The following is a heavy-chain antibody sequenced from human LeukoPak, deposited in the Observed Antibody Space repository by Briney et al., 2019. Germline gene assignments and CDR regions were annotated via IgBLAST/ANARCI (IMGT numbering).Heavy chain of an antibody. CDR1: GFTFSSYW. CDR3: AREGFYGDYGY. V-gene: IGHV3-74*01. Sequence: GGSLRLSCAASGFTFSSYWMHWVRQAPGKGLVWVSRINSHGSSTSYADSVKGRFTISRDNAKNTLYLQMNSLRAEDTAVYYCAREGFYGDYGYWGQGTLVTVSS. CDR2: INSHGSST. D-gene: IGHD4-17*01. J-gene: IGHJ4*02.